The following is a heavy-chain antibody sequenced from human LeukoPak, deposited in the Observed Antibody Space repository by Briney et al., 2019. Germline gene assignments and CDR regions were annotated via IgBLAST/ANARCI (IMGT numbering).Heavy chain of an antibody. Sequence: GASVKVSCKASGGTFSSYAISWVRQAPGQGLEWMGGIIPIFGTANYAQKFQGRVTITADESTSTAYMELSSLRSEDTAVYYCARATEELGIQGEYFDYWGQGTLVTVSS. CDR2: IIPIFGTA. CDR1: GGTFSSYA. V-gene: IGHV1-69*01. D-gene: IGHD7-27*01. J-gene: IGHJ4*02. CDR3: ARATEELGIQGEYFDY.